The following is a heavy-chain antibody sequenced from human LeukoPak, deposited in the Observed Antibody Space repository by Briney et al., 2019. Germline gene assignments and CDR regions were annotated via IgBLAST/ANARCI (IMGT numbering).Heavy chain of an antibody. V-gene: IGHV4-4*07. CDR1: GDSISIYY. J-gene: IGHJ4*02. Sequence: PSETLSLTCTVSGDSISIYYWSWIRQPAGKGLEWIGRIYTIGSTNYNPSLKSRVTMSLDSSKNQLSLKLTSVTAADTAVYYCARGLGYSDFFDYWGQGTLVTVSS. CDR3: ARGLGYSDFFDY. CDR2: IYTIGST. D-gene: IGHD2-15*01.